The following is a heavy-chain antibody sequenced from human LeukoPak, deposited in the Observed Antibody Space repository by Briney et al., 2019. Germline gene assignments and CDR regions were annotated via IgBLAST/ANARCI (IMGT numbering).Heavy chain of an antibody. J-gene: IGHJ4*02. V-gene: IGHV4-59*01. D-gene: IGHD3-9*01. Sequence: SETLSLTCTVSGGSISSYYWSWIRQRPGMGLEWIGHIYSNSGRTTYNPSLKSRVTISLDTSKNQFSLNLSSVTAADTAVYYCARARYFGSYFDCWGQGTLVTVSS. CDR3: ARARYFGSYFDC. CDR2: IYSNSGRT. CDR1: GGSISSYY.